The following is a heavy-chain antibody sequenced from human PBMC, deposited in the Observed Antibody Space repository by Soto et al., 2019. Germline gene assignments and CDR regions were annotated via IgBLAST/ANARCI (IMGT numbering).Heavy chain of an antibody. J-gene: IGHJ6*03. CDR1: GGSISSGAYY. CDR3: AKYHVDTSMVNFYCYMDV. D-gene: IGHD5-18*01. Sequence: QVQLQESGPGLVKPSQTLSLTCTVSGGSISSGAYYWSWIRQHPGKGLEWIGYISNSGSTHYNPSLKSRLTISLDTSKNQFSLTLSSVPAADTAVYFCAKYHVDTSMVNFYCYMDVWGKGTSVTVSS. V-gene: IGHV4-31*03. CDR2: ISNSGST.